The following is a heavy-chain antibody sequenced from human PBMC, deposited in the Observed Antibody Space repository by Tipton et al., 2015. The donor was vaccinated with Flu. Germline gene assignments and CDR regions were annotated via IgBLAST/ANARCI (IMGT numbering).Heavy chain of an antibody. D-gene: IGHD6-19*01. J-gene: IGHJ3*02. CDR3: ARDRPARVSSGWYRAFDI. CDR2: IHYSGST. Sequence: TLSLTCTVSGGSVSSGGRYWSWIRQHPGKGLEWIGYIHYSGSTYYNPSLKSRVTISVDTSKNQFSLKLSSVTAADTAVYYCARDRPARVSSGWYRAFDIWGQGTMVTVSS. CDR1: GGSVSSGGRY. V-gene: IGHV4-31*03.